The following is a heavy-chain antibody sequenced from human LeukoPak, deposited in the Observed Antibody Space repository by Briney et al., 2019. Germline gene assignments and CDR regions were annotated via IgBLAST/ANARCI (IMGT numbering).Heavy chain of an antibody. CDR1: GYTFTGYY. CDR3: YLTPYCTNGVCYYHY. CDR2: INPNSGGT. V-gene: IGHV1-2*02. Sequence: ASVKVSCKASGYTFTGYYMHWVRQVPGQGLEWMGWINPNSGGTNYAQKFQGRVTMTRDTSISTAYMELSRLRSDDTAVYYCYLTPYCTNGVCYYHYWGQGTLVTVSS. J-gene: IGHJ4*02. D-gene: IGHD2-8*01.